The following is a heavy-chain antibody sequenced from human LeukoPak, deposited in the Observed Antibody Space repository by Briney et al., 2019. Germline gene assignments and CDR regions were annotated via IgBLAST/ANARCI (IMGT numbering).Heavy chain of an antibody. V-gene: IGHV3-23*01. D-gene: IGHD4-17*01. J-gene: IGHJ1*01. CDR2: ITDSGGTT. Sequence: GGSLRLSCAASGFTFTSYAMTWVRQVPGKGLEWVSSITDSGGTTYYADSVKGRFTISRDNYKNTLYLQMNSLRVEDTAVYYCARDPNGNYVGAFDFQRWGQGTLVTVSS. CDR1: GFTFTSYA. CDR3: ARDPNGNYVGAFDFQR.